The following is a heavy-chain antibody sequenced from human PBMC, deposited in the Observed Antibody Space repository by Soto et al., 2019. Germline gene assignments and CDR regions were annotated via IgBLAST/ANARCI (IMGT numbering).Heavy chain of an antibody. CDR1: GFTFSSYA. J-gene: IGHJ5*02. CDR2: ISGSGGST. CDR3: AKDRLDLPGSWFDP. V-gene: IGHV3-23*01. Sequence: EVQLLESGGGLVQPGGSLRLSCAASGFTFSSYAMSWVRQAPGKGLEWVSAISGSGGSTYYADSVKGRFTISSDNSKNTLYLQMNSLRAEATAVYYCAKDRLDLPGSWFDPWGQGTLVTVSS. D-gene: IGHD6-25*01.